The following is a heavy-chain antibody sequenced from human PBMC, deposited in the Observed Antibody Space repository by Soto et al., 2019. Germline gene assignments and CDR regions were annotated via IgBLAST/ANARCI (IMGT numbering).Heavy chain of an antibody. CDR1: GGTFSSYA. V-gene: IGHV1-69*12. CDR3: ARAPPTRDGYSYGSYYYGMDV. CDR2: IIPIFGTA. J-gene: IGHJ6*02. Sequence: QVQLVQSGAEVKKPGSSVKVSCKASGGTFSSYAISWVRQAPGQGLEWMGGIIPIFGTANYAQKFQGRVTITADESTSTAYMELSRLRSEDTAVYYCARAPPTRDGYSYGSYYYGMDVWGQGTTVTVSS. D-gene: IGHD5-18*01.